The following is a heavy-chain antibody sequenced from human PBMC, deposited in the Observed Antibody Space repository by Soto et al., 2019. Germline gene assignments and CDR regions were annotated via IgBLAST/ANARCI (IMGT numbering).Heavy chain of an antibody. Sequence: VQLVESGGGVVQPGRSLRLSCAASGFTFSSYAMHWVRQAPGKGLEWVAVISYDGSNKYYADSVKGRFTISRDNSKNTLYLQMNSLRAEDTAVYYCAREYSSSWLRYYYYYGMDVWGQGTTVTVSS. V-gene: IGHV3-30-3*01. D-gene: IGHD6-13*01. CDR1: GFTFSSYA. CDR2: ISYDGSNK. CDR3: AREYSSSWLRYYYYYGMDV. J-gene: IGHJ6*02.